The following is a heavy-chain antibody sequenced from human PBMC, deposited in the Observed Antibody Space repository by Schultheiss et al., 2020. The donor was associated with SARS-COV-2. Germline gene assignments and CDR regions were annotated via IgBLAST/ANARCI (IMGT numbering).Heavy chain of an antibody. D-gene: IGHD5-12*01. CDR3: AKPFGDIVATIWNNYYYYGMDV. CDR2: ISGSGGST. Sequence: GGSLRLSCAASGFTFSSYAMSWVRQAPGKGLEWVSAISGSGGSTYYADSVKGRFTISRDNSKNTLYLQMNSLRAEDTAVYYCAKPFGDIVATIWNNYYYYGMDVWGQGTTVTVSS. V-gene: IGHV3-23*01. CDR1: GFTFSSYA. J-gene: IGHJ6*02.